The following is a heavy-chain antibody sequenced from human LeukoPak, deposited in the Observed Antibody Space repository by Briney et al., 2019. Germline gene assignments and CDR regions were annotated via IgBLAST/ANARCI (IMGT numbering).Heavy chain of an antibody. D-gene: IGHD1-26*01. V-gene: IGHV3-20*04. CDR1: GFTFSSYS. CDR3: ARVRVVWDLDDAFDI. J-gene: IGHJ3*02. CDR2: INWNGCTT. Sequence: GGSLRLSCAASGFTFSSYSMNCVRQTPGKVLEWVSGINWNGCTTGYAYSLKGLFTISRDNAKNSLFLQMNNLRAEDTALYYCARVRVVWDLDDAFDIWGQGTMVTVSS.